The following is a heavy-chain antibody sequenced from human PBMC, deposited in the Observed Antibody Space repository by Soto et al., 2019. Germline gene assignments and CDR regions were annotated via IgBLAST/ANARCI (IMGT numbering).Heavy chain of an antibody. Sequence: SETLSLTCAVCGGSFSGYYWSWIRQPPGKGLEWIGEINHSGSTNYNPSLKSRVTISVDTSKNQFSLKLSSVTAADTAVYYCARSRFGELLLRSNYGMDVWGQGTTVTVSS. CDR2: INHSGST. CDR1: GGSFSGYY. V-gene: IGHV4-34*01. J-gene: IGHJ6*02. CDR3: ARSRFGELLLRSNYGMDV. D-gene: IGHD3-10*01.